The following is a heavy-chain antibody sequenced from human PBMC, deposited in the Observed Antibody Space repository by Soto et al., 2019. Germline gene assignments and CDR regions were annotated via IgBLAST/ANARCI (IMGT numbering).Heavy chain of an antibody. J-gene: IGHJ4*02. Sequence: EVQLVESGGGLVQPGGSLRLSCAASGFTFSTYWMHWVRQAPGKGLAWVSRIINDGSNTHYADSVKGRFTISRDNAKNTLYLQMTSLRAEDTAVYYCARGTSVGGFGELQYWGQGALVTVSS. CDR2: IINDGSNT. D-gene: IGHD3-10*01. CDR3: ARGTSVGGFGELQY. CDR1: GFTFSTYW. V-gene: IGHV3-74*01.